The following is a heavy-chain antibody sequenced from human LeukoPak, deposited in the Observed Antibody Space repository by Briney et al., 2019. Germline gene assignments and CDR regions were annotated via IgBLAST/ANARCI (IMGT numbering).Heavy chain of an antibody. D-gene: IGHD2-2*01. Sequence: GGSLRLSCAASGFTFSSYGMHWVRQAPGKGLEGVAFIRYDGSNKYYADSGKGRSTISIANGKKPLYLQMNSLRAEDTAVYYCAKEWEHIVVVPAAILDYWGQGTLVTVSS. CDR1: GFTFSSYG. CDR2: IRYDGSNK. CDR3: AKEWEHIVVVPAAILDY. J-gene: IGHJ4*02. V-gene: IGHV3-30*02.